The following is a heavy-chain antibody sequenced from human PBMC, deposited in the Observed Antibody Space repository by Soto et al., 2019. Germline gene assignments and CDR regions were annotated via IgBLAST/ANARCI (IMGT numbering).Heavy chain of an antibody. CDR3: AREGPPSYDSSGYFYWPFSRPYHYSTLVPDTTTTDP. Sequence: ASVKVSCKASGYTFTGYYMHWVRQAPGQGLEWMGWINPNSGGTNYAQKFQGWVTMTRDTSISTAYMELSRLRSDDTAVYYCAREGPPSYDSSGYFYWPFSRPYHYSTLVPDTTTTDP. D-gene: IGHD3-22*01. CDR1: GYTFTGYY. CDR2: INPNSGGT. V-gene: IGHV1-2*04. J-gene: IGHJ5*02.